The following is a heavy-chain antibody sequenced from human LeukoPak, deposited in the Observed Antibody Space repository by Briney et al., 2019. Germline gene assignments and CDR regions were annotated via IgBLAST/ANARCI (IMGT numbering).Heavy chain of an antibody. J-gene: IGHJ4*02. CDR3: ARVLLAAAGSGGFDY. D-gene: IGHD6-13*01. CDR2: IYYSGST. V-gene: IGHV4-59*01. Sequence: KTSETLSLTCTVAGGSISSYYWSWIRQPPGKGLEWVGYIYYSGSTNYNPSLKSRVTISVDTSKNQFSRKLSSVTAADTAVYYCARVLLAAAGSGGFDYWGQGTLVTVSS. CDR1: GGSISSYY.